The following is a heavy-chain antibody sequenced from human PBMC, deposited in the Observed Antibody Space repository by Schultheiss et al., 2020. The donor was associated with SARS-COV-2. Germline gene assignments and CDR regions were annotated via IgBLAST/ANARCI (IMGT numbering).Heavy chain of an antibody. J-gene: IGHJ6*02. CDR3: ASFNSPYGMDV. CDR1: GGSFSGYY. V-gene: IGHV4-34*01. CDR2: INHSGST. Sequence: SCAVYGGSFSGYYWSWIRQPPGKGLEWIGEINHSGSTNYNPSLKSRVTISVDTSKNQFSLKLSSVTAADTAVYYCASFNSPYGMDVWGQGTTVTVSS.